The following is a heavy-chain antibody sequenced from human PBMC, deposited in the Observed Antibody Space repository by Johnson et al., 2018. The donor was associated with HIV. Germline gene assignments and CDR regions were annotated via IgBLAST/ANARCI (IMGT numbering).Heavy chain of an antibody. CDR1: GFTFSSYA. V-gene: IGHV3-30-3*01. D-gene: IGHD2-8*01. Sequence: QVQLVESGGGVVQPGRSLRLSCAASGFTFSSYAMHWVRQAPAKGLEWVAIISYDGSNKYYADSVKGRFTISRDNSKNTLYLQMNSLRAEDTAVYYCARLKNGAFDIWGQGTMVTVSS. J-gene: IGHJ3*02. CDR2: ISYDGSNK. CDR3: ARLKNGAFDI.